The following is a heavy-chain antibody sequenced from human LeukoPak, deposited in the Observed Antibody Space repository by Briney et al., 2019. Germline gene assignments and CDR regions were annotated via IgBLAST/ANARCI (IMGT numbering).Heavy chain of an antibody. CDR2: IKTDGSNT. CDR3: AELGITMIGGV. Sequence: GGSLRLSCAASGFTFSSYWMHWVRQAPGKGLVWVSRIKTDGSNTNYADSVKGRFTISRDNAKNTLYLQMSSLRTEDTAVYYCAELGITMIGGVWGKGTTVTISS. J-gene: IGHJ6*04. D-gene: IGHD3-10*02. CDR1: GFTFSSYW. V-gene: IGHV3-74*01.